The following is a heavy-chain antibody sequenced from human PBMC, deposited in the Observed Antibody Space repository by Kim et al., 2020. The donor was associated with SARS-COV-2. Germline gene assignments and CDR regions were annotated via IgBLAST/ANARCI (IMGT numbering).Heavy chain of an antibody. Sequence: GGSLRLSCAASGFTFSSYSMNWVRQAPGKGLEWVSSISSSSSYIYYADSVKGRFTISRDNAKNSLYLQMNSLRAEDTAVYYCARDKGNYPMVGYYGMDVWGQGTTVTVSS. CDR2: ISSSSSYI. CDR3: ARDKGNYPMVGYYGMDV. D-gene: IGHD4-4*01. V-gene: IGHV3-21*01. CDR1: GFTFSSYS. J-gene: IGHJ6*02.